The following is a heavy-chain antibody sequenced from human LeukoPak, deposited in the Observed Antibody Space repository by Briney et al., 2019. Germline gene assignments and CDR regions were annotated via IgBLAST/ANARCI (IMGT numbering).Heavy chain of an antibody. CDR3: ERAGRIFKEAFDI. Sequence: SVKVSCKASRGTFSSYAISWVRQAPGQGLEWMGGIIPIFGTANYAQKFQGRVTITTEESTSTAYMELSRVRCEDTAVYYCERAGRIFKEAFDIWGQGKMVTVSS. CDR2: IIPIFGTA. D-gene: IGHD2-15*01. V-gene: IGHV1-69*05. J-gene: IGHJ3*02. CDR1: RGTFSSYA.